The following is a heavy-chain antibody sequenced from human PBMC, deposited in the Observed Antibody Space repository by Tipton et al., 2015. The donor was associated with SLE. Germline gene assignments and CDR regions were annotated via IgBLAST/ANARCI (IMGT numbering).Heavy chain of an antibody. Sequence: SLRLSCAASGFTFSSYSMNWVRQAPGKGLEWVSYIGSSSSTIYYADSVKGRFTISRDNAKNSLYLQMNSLRDEDTAVYYCARDQNDFWSGRGYAFDIWGQGTMVTVSS. CDR3: ARDQNDFWSGRGYAFDI. V-gene: IGHV3-48*02. CDR2: IGSSSSTI. J-gene: IGHJ3*02. D-gene: IGHD3-3*01. CDR1: GFTFSSYS.